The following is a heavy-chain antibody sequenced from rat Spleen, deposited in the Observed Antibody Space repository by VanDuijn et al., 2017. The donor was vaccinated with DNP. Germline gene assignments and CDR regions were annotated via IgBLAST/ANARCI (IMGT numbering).Heavy chain of an antibody. D-gene: IGHD1-11*01. CDR2: ISYDGRNT. CDR3: SRRNYGNSLNWFVY. CDR1: GFTFSNSG. V-gene: IGHV5-7*01. J-gene: IGHJ3*01. Sequence: EVQLVESGGGLVQPGRSLKVSCAASGFTFSNSGMHWIRQAPRKGLEWVASISYDGRNTYYGGSVKGRFTISRDNGKTTLYLQMDSLRSEDTATYYCSRRNYGNSLNWFVYWGQGTLVTVSS.